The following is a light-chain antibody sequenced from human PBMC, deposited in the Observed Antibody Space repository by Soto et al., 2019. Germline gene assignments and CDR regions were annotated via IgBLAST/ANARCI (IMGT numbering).Light chain of an antibody. CDR3: CSYERSGAWV. J-gene: IGLJ3*02. Sequence: QSALTQPASVSGSPGQSITISCTGTSSDVGSYNLVSWYQQHPGKAPKVMIYEGGKRPSGVSNRFSGSKSGNTAVLTISGLQAEDEAEYYCCSYERSGAWVFGGGTQLTVL. CDR1: SSDVGSYNL. V-gene: IGLV2-23*01. CDR2: EGG.